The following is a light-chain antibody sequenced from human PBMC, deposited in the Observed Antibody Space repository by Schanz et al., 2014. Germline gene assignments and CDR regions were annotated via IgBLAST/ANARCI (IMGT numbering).Light chain of an antibody. V-gene: IGLV2-11*01. CDR3: CSYAGSYTRV. J-gene: IGLJ3*02. Sequence: QSALTQPRSVSGSPGQSVAISCTGTSSDVGGYEYVSWYQQHPGKAPKLMIYDVSKRPSGVPDRFSGTKSGNTASLTISGLQADDEADYYCCSYAGSYTRVFGGGTKLTVL. CDR2: DVS. CDR1: SSDVGGYEY.